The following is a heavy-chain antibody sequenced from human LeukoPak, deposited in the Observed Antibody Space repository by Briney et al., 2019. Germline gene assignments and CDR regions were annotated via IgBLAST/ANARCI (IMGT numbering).Heavy chain of an antibody. D-gene: IGHD2-15*01. Sequence: PSETLSLTCTVSGGSISSRSYYWGWIRQPPGNGLEWIGSIYYSEGTYYNPSLKSRVTISIDTSKNQFSLKINSVTAADTAVYYCVRDRFCSGRSCYGPPDDWGQGARVTVSS. V-gene: IGHV4-39*07. J-gene: IGHJ4*02. CDR3: VRDRFCSGRSCYGPPDD. CDR2: IYYSEGT. CDR1: GGSISSRSYY.